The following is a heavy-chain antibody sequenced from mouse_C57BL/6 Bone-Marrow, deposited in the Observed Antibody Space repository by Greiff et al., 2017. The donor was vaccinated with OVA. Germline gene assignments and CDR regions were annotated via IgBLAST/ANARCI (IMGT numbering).Heavy chain of an antibody. CDR2: ISSGGDYI. V-gene: IGHV5-9-1*02. CDR3: TRDEFDYFDY. CDR1: GFTFSSYA. Sequence: EVKVVESGEGLVKPGGSLKLSCAASGFTFSSYAMSWVRQTPEKRLAWVAYISSGGDYIYYADTVKGRFTISRDNARNTLYLQMSSLKSEDTAMYYCTRDEFDYFDYWGQGTTLTVSS. J-gene: IGHJ2*01.